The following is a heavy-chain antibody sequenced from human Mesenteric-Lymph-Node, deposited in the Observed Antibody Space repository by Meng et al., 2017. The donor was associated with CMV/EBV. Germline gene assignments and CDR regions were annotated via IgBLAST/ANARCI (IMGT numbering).Heavy chain of an antibody. CDR3: ARVNTICGIFHLDP. CDR2: INPNTSGT. J-gene: IGHJ5*02. Sequence: ASVKVSCKASGYTFTGYYVHWVRQAPGQGLEWMGWINPNTSGTNYAQNFQGRVTMTRDTSISTAYMELSRLRSDDTAVYYCARVNTICGIFHLDPWGQGTLVTVSS. CDR1: GYTFTGYY. D-gene: IGHD3-3*01. V-gene: IGHV1-2*02.